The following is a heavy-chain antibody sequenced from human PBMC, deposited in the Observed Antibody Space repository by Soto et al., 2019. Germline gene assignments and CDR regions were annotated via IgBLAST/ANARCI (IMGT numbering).Heavy chain of an antibody. J-gene: IGHJ4*02. Sequence: QVQLVESGGGVVQPGRSLRLSCAASGFTFSSYGMHWVRQAPGKGLEWVAVISYDGSNKYYADSVKGRFTISRDNSKNTLYLQMNSLRAEDTAVYYCATADYIGYYFDYWGQGTLVTVSS. V-gene: IGHV3-30*03. D-gene: IGHD4-4*01. CDR3: ATADYIGYYFDY. CDR2: ISYDGSNK. CDR1: GFTFSSYG.